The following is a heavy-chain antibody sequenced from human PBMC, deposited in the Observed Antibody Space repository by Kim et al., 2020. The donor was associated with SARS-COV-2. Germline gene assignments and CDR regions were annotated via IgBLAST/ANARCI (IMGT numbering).Heavy chain of an antibody. J-gene: IGHJ5*02. CDR1: GGSISSSSYY. D-gene: IGHD2-21*02. V-gene: IGHV4-39*01. CDR2: IYYSGST. Sequence: SETLSLTCTVSGGSISSSSYYWGWIRQPPGKGLEWIGSIYYSGSTYYNPSLKSRVTISVDTSKNQFSLKLSSVTAADTAVYYCARQSAHIVVVTAIAWFDPWGQGTLVTVSS. CDR3: ARQSAHIVVVTAIAWFDP.